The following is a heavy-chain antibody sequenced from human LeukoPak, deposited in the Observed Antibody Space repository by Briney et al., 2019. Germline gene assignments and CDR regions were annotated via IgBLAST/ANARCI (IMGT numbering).Heavy chain of an antibody. CDR1: GFSFRYFA. CDR3: AKSLWFGESAFDY. Sequence: GGSLRLSCVGSGFSFRYFAIHWVRQAPGKGLEWVSAISGSGGSTYYADSVKGRFTISRDNSKNTLYLQMNSLRAEDTAVYYCAKSLWFGESAFDYWGQGTLVTVSS. J-gene: IGHJ4*02. V-gene: IGHV3-23*01. CDR2: ISGSGGST. D-gene: IGHD3-10*01.